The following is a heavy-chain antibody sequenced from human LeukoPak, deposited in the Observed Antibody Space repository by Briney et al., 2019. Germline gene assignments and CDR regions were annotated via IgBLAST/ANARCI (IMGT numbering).Heavy chain of an antibody. CDR2: IYYSGST. CDR1: GGSISSSSYY. V-gene: IGHV4-39*01. D-gene: IGHD6-19*01. J-gene: IGHJ4*02. CDR3: ARRRYSSGWPFDY. Sequence: SETLSLTCTVSGGSISSSSYYWGWLRQPPGTGLEWIGSIYYSGSTYYNPSLKSRVTISVDTSKNLFSLKLSSVTAADTAVYYCARRRYSSGWPFDYWGQGTLVTVSS.